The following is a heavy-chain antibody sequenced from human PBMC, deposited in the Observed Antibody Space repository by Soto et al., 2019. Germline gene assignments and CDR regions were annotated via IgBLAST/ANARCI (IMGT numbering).Heavy chain of an antibody. Sequence: QVQLVQSGAEVKKPGSSVKVSCKASGGTFSTSSINWVRPAPGQGLEWMGGIIPIFGTSDYAQKFQGRITITADESTRTVYMELRSLRSEDTAFYYCARGHDYGGNSDAFDIWGQGTMVTVSS. CDR2: IIPIFGTS. V-gene: IGHV1-69*12. CDR1: GGTFSTSS. D-gene: IGHD4-17*01. J-gene: IGHJ3*02. CDR3: ARGHDYGGNSDAFDI.